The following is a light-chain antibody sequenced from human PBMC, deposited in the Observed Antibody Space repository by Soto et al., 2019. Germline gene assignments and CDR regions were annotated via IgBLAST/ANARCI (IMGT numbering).Light chain of an antibody. Sequence: DIVMTQSPDSLAVSLGERATINCRSNQSVFFSPTNRNNLAWYQQKPGQPPRLLIYWASTRQSGVPDRFSGSGSATDFTLTISSLQAEDVAVYYCQQYYSSPPWTFGQGTKVEIK. CDR1: QSVFFSPTNRNN. CDR3: QQYYSSPPWT. V-gene: IGKV4-1*01. CDR2: WAS. J-gene: IGKJ1*01.